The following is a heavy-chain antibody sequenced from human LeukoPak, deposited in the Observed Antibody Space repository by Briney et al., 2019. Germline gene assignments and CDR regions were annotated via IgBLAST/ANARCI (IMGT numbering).Heavy chain of an antibody. Sequence: PGGSLRLSCAASGFTFSGYAMNWVRQAPGKGLEWVSYISSSSTTIQYSDSVRGRFTISRDNAKNSLYLQMRSLRAEDTAVYYCAKLGRNYFDYWGQGTLVTASS. CDR2: ISSSSTTI. V-gene: IGHV3-48*04. CDR3: AKLGRNYFDY. D-gene: IGHD3-10*01. J-gene: IGHJ4*02. CDR1: GFTFSGYA.